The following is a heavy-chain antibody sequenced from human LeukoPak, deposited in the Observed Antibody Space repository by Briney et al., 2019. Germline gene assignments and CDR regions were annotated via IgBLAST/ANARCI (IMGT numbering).Heavy chain of an antibody. Sequence: GGSLRLSCAASGFTFSNYWMQWVRQAPGKGLVWVSRINGEGGTSYADSVKGLFTISRDNAKNTVHLQMNSLRAEDTAVYYCARDLVYGSGSCGHWGQGTLVTVSS. J-gene: IGHJ4*02. CDR3: ARDLVYGSGSCGH. V-gene: IGHV3-74*01. D-gene: IGHD3-10*01. CDR1: GFTFSNYW. CDR2: INGEGGT.